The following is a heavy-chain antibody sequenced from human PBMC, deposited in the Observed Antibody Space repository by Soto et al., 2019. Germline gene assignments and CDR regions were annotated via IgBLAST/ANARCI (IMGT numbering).Heavy chain of an antibody. J-gene: IGHJ4*02. V-gene: IGHV1-69*01. CDR3: ARDGISNALDY. D-gene: IGHD3-3*02. Sequence: QVQLVQSGAEVKKPGSSVKVSCKASGGSFSTYGISWVRQAPGQGLEWMGRIIPIFRSAHYTQKLQGRVTITADGSTSIVYMELSSLRSEDTAVYYCARDGISNALDYWGQGTLVTVSS. CDR2: IIPIFRSA. CDR1: GGSFSTYG.